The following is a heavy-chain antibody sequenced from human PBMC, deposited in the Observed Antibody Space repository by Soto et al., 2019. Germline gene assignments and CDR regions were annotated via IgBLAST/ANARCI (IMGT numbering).Heavy chain of an antibody. D-gene: IGHD5-12*01. CDR2: IIPIFGTA. V-gene: IGHV1-69*13. J-gene: IGHJ4*02. CDR3: ARGFDVATQPYYFDY. Sequence: SVKVSCKASGGTFSSYAISWVRQAPGQGLEWMGGIIPIFGTANYAQKLQGRVTITADESTSTAYMELSSLRSEDTAVYYCARGFDVATQPYYFDYWGPGTLVTVSS. CDR1: GGTFSSYA.